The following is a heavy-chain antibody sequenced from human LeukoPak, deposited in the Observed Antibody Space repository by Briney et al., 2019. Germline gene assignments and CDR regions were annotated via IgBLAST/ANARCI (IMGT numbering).Heavy chain of an antibody. V-gene: IGHV3-30*02. J-gene: IGHJ4*02. Sequence: PGGSPRLSCAASGFTFSTYGMHWVRQAPGKGLDWVAFIRYDGSEGYYADSVKDRSTVSRDNSKNTLYLQMNSLRAEDTAVYYCAKVGYGWYEVDYWGQGTLVTVSS. CDR3: AKVGYGWYEVDY. CDR1: GFTFSTYG. D-gene: IGHD6-19*01. CDR2: IRYDGSEG.